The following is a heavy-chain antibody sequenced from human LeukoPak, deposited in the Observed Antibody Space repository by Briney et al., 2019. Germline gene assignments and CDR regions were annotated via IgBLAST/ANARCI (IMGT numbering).Heavy chain of an antibody. D-gene: IGHD2-2*01. V-gene: IGHV3-21*01. CDR3: ARDEPKSYQLSDAFDI. CDR1: GFTFSSYS. CDR2: ISSSSSYI. Sequence: GGSLRLSCAASGFTFSSYSMNWVRQAPGKGLEWVSSISSSSSYIYYADSVKGRFTISRDNAKNSLYLQMNSLRAEDTAVYYCARDEPKSYQLSDAFDIWGQGTMVTVSS. J-gene: IGHJ3*02.